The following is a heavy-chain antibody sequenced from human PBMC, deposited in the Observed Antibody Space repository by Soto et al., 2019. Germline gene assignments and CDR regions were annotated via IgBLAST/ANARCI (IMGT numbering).Heavy chain of an antibody. CDR1: GYSFISHW. J-gene: IGHJ4*02. V-gene: IGHV5-51*01. D-gene: IGHD3-16*01. CDR3: AHPYPFFDS. Sequence: GESLKISCKGSGYSFISHWIAWVRQTPGKGLEWMGIINPGDSDIRYSPSFQGQVTISADKSINTAYLQWSSLKASDTATYYCAHPYPFFDSWGQGTLVTVSS. CDR2: INPGDSDI.